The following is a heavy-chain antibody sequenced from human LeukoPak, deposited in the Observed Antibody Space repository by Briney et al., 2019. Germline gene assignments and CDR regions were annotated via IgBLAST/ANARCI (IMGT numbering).Heavy chain of an antibody. CDR1: GFTFRTYA. CDR2: ISDSGGST. CDR3: AKVLYGAHDAFDI. J-gene: IGHJ3*02. Sequence: GGSLRLSCAASGFTFRTYAMGWVRQAPGKGLEWVSLISDSGGSTYNADSVKGQFTISRDNSKNTLYLQMNSLRVEDTAVYYCAKVLYGAHDAFDIRGKGTMVTISS. V-gene: IGHV3-23*01. D-gene: IGHD4-17*01.